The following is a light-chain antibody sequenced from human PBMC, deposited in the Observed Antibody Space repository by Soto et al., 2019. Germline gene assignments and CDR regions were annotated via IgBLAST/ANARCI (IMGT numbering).Light chain of an antibody. Sequence: QSALTQPASVSGSPGQSITISCTGTSSDVGGYNYVSWSQQHPGKAPKLLISEVSNRPSGVSNRFSGSKSGNTASLTISGLQADDEADYYCCSFTSSNTHVFGTGTKLTVL. CDR3: CSFTSSNTHV. CDR2: EVS. J-gene: IGLJ1*01. V-gene: IGLV2-14*03. CDR1: SSDVGGYNY.